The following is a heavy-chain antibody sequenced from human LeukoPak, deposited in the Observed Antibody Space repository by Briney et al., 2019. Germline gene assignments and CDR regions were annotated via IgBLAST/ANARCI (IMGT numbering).Heavy chain of an antibody. J-gene: IGHJ3*02. CDR3: ARSVAGYSRHAFDI. V-gene: IGHV3-48*03. CDR2: ISSSGSTI. Sequence: GGSLRLSCAASGFTFSSYEMNWVRQAPGKGLEWVSYISSSGSTIYYADSVKGRFTISRDNAKNSLYLQMNSLRAEDTAVYYCARSVAGYSRHAFDIWGQGTMVTVSS. CDR1: GFTFSSYE. D-gene: IGHD6-19*01.